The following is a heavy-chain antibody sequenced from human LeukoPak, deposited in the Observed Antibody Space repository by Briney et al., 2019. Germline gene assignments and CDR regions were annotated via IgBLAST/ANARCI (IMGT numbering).Heavy chain of an antibody. D-gene: IGHD5-12*01. J-gene: IGHJ4*02. Sequence: GGSLRLSCSATGLTFNTYWMTWVRQAPGKLPAWVANINRDGSEKNYVGSVRGRFTISRDNTKNSLYLQMNSLTVEDTAVYYCGRGPGYRSDYWGQGTLVTVSS. CDR2: INRDGSEK. V-gene: IGHV3-7*05. CDR3: GRGPGYRSDY. CDR1: GLTFNTYW.